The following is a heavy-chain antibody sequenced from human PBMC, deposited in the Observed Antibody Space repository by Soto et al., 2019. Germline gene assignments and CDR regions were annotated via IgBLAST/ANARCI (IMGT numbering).Heavy chain of an antibody. CDR2: IIPIFGTA. J-gene: IGHJ5*02. CDR3: ARDGSYYCDSSGYISRINWFDP. V-gene: IGHV1-69*06. D-gene: IGHD3-22*01. CDR1: GGTFSSYA. Sequence: SVKVSCKASGGTFSSYAISWVRQAPGQGLEWMGGIIPIFGTANYAQKFQGRVTITADKSTSTAYMELSSLRSEDTAVYYCARDGSYYCDSSGYISRINWFDPWGQGTLVTVSS.